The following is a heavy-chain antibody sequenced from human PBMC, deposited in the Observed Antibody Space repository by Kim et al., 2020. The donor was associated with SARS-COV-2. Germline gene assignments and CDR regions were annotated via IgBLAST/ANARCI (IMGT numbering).Heavy chain of an antibody. Sequence: GGSLRLSCAASGFTFSSYGMHWVRQAPGKGLEWVAVISYDGSNKYYADSVKGRFTISRDNSKNTLYLQMNSLRAEDTAVYYCAKSMPQQLPGGYWGQGTLVTVSS. D-gene: IGHD6-13*01. V-gene: IGHV3-30*18. CDR3: AKSMPQQLPGGY. CDR1: GFTFSSYG. CDR2: ISYDGSNK. J-gene: IGHJ4*02.